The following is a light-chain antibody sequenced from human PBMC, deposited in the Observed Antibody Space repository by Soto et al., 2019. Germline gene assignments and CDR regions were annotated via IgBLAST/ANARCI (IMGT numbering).Light chain of an antibody. Sequence: QSALTQPASVSGSPGQSITISCTGASSDVGGFDHVSWYQQHPGKVPRLLIYDVSSRPSGVSDRFSGSKSGNTASLTISGLQAEDEADYYCNAFTTPTTHVSGTGTKVTVL. J-gene: IGLJ1*01. V-gene: IGLV2-14*03. CDR3: NAFTTPTTHV. CDR2: DVS. CDR1: SSDVGGFDH.